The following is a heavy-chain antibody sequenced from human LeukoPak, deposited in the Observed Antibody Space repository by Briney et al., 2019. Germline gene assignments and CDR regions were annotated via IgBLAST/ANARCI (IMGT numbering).Heavy chain of an antibody. CDR2: INAYKGNT. CDR1: GYTFTNYG. CDR3: ARMNGSQFDC. J-gene: IGHJ4*02. D-gene: IGHD1-1*01. V-gene: IGHV1-18*01. Sequence: ASVKVSCKASGYTFTNYGISWVRQAPGQGLEWMGWINAYKGNTHYAQKLQDRVTMTTDTSTSTAYVELRSLRSDDTAVYYCARMNGSQFDCWGQGTLVNVSS.